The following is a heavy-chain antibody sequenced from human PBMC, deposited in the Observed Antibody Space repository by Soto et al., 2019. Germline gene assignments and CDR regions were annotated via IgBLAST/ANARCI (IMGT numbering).Heavy chain of an antibody. D-gene: IGHD3-3*01. J-gene: IGHJ5*02. CDR3: ARLPRYAFWT. V-gene: IGHV4-39*01. Sequence: QLQLQESGPGLVKPSETLSLTCTVSGGSISVNNYYWGWIRQTPGKGLEWIGNIYYTGSTYYNPSLKSRLSMSVDTSKSQFSLNLNSVTAADTAVYYCARLPRYAFWTWGQGTLVTVSS. CDR1: GGSISVNNYY. CDR2: IYYTGST.